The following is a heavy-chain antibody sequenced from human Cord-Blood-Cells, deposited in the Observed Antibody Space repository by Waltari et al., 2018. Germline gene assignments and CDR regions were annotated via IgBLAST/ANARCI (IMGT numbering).Heavy chain of an antibody. V-gene: IGHV4-34*01. CDR1: GGSFSGYY. J-gene: IGHJ4*02. Sequence: QVQLQQWGAGLLKPSETLSLTCAVYGGSFSGYYWSWIRQPPGKGLEWIGEINHSGSTNYNPSLKSRVTISVDTSKNQFSLKLSSVTAADTAVYYCARGRITIFGVVIDYWGQGTLVTVSS. CDR3: ARGRITIFGVVIDY. CDR2: INHSGST. D-gene: IGHD3-3*01.